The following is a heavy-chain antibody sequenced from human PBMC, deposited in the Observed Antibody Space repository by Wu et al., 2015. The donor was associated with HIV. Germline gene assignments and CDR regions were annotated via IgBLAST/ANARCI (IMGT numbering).Heavy chain of an antibody. J-gene: IGHJ2*01. D-gene: IGHD5-24*01. Sequence: QVQLVQSGAEVKKPGASVKVSCKASGYTFTGYYMHWVRQAPGQGLEWMGWINPNSGGTNYAQKFQGRVTMTRDTSISTAYMELSRLRSDDTAVYYCARDIRWLQPYWYFDLWGRGTLVTVSS. CDR2: INPNSGGT. CDR1: GYTFTGYY. V-gene: IGHV1-2*02. CDR3: ARDIRWLQPYWYFDL.